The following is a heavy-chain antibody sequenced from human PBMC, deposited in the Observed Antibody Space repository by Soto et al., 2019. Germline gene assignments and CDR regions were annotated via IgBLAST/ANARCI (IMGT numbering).Heavy chain of an antibody. CDR3: ARGYYYDSSGYLRDYYYGMDV. Sequence: PSETLSLTCTVSGGSISSSSYYWGWIRQPPGKGLEWIGSIYYSGSTYYNPSLKSRVTISVDTSKNQFSLKLSSVTAADTAVYYCARGYYYDSSGYLRDYYYGMDVWGQGTTVTVSS. CDR1: GGSISSSSYY. V-gene: IGHV4-39*01. D-gene: IGHD3-22*01. J-gene: IGHJ6*02. CDR2: IYYSGST.